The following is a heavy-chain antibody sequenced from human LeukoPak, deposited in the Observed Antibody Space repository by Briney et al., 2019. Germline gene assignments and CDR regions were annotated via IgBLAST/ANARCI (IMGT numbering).Heavy chain of an antibody. J-gene: IGHJ5*02. CDR3: ATFRHRSFDP. V-gene: IGHV3-15*01. CDR2: IKSKTDGGTT. Sequence: GGSLRLSCAASGFTYAWMSRVRQTPGKGLEWVGRIKSKTDGGTTDYAAPVKGRFTISRDDSKNTLYLQMNSLKTEDTAVYYCATFRHRSFDPWGQGPLVTVSS. CDR1: GFTYAW.